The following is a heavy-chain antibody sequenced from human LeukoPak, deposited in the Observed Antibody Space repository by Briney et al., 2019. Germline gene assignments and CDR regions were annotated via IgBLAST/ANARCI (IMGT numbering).Heavy chain of an antibody. Sequence: SETLSLTCTVSGGSISSSSYYWGWIRQPPGKGLEWIGSIYYSGSTYYNPSLKSRVTISVDTSKNQFSLKLSSVTAADTAVYYCARDQREVYYYYYMDVWGKGTTVTVSS. CDR1: GGSISSSSYY. J-gene: IGHJ6*03. CDR2: IYYSGST. CDR3: ARDQREVYYYYYMDV. V-gene: IGHV4-39*07. D-gene: IGHD1-26*01.